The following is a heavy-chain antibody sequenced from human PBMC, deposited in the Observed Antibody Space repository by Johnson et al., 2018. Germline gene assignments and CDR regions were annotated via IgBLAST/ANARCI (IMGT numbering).Heavy chain of an antibody. D-gene: IGHD3-9*01. J-gene: IGHJ6*02. Sequence: QVQLVESGGGVVQXGRSLRLXCAASGFSFSNYGINWVRQAPGKGLEWVAIMSYDGSNKDFADSVKGRFTNSRDNSRNTMYLQMDSLSTDDTAVYYCVKEKWEVFRYFDALGRALDVWGQGTTVIVSS. V-gene: IGHV3-30*18. CDR2: MSYDGSNK. CDR1: GFSFSNYG. CDR3: VKEKWEVFRYFDALGRALDV.